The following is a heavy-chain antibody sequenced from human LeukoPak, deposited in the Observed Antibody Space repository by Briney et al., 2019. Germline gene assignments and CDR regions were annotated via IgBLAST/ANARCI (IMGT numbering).Heavy chain of an antibody. CDR1: GYSFTNYW. CDR3: ASKPKYCSSTSCSGFDP. V-gene: IGHV5-51*01. J-gene: IGHJ5*02. Sequence: GESLKISCQGSGYSFTNYWTGWVRQMPGKGLEWMGIIYLLNSDTKYSPSFQGQVTISADKSISTAYLQWSSLQASDTAMYYCASKPKYCSSTSCSGFDPWGQGTLVTVSS. CDR2: IYLLNSDT. D-gene: IGHD2-2*01.